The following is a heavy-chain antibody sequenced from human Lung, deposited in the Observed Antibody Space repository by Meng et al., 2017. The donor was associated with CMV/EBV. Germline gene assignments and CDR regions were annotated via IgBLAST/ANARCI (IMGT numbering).Heavy chain of an antibody. J-gene: IGHJ2*01. CDR1: GFSFSNHV. Sequence: GESXKISCAASGFSFSNHVMSWVRQAPGKGLEWVSTISGSGGSTYYADSVKGRFTVSRDNSKNTLNLQMNSLRVEDTAVYYCAKKSGYDLGWYFDLWGRGXLVTVSS. D-gene: IGHD5-12*01. V-gene: IGHV3-23*01. CDR3: AKKSGYDLGWYFDL. CDR2: ISGSGGST.